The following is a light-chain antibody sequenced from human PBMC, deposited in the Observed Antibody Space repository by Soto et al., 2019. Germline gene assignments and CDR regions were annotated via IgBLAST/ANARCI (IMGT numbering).Light chain of an antibody. CDR3: SSHTSSSTLLYV. CDR1: SSEVGGYNY. Sequence: QSALTQPASVSGSTRQSITISCTRTSSEVGGYNYVSWYQQHPGKAPKLMIYDVSNRPSGVSNRFSGSKSGNTASLTISGLQAEDEADYYCSSHTSSSTLLYVFGTGTKLTVL. V-gene: IGLV2-14*01. CDR2: DVS. J-gene: IGLJ1*01.